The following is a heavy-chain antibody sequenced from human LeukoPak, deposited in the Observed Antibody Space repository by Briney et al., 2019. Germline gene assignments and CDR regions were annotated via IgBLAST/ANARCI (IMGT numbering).Heavy chain of an antibody. CDR1: GFPFNTYA. Sequence: GGSLRLSCAASGFPFNTYAMHWVRQAPGKGLEWVSLVKGDGVTTDYANSVKGRFTVSRDNRKNSLYLQMSNLRTEDTALYYCVRDTGSAWDFDYWGQGTLVTVSS. CDR2: VKGDGVTT. J-gene: IGHJ4*02. V-gene: IGHV3-43*02. CDR3: VRDTGSAWDFDY. D-gene: IGHD6-19*01.